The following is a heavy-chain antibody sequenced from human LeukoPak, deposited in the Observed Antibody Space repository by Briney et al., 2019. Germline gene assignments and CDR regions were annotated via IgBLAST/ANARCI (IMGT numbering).Heavy chain of an antibody. CDR3: AKGVGSSGWIDY. CDR2: IRYNGRDK. CDR1: GFTFSSYG. V-gene: IGHV3-30*02. D-gene: IGHD6-19*01. J-gene: IGHJ4*02. Sequence: GGSLRLSCAASGFTFSSYGIHWVRQAPGKGLEWVAFIRYNGRDKYYADSVKGRFTVSRDNSKNTLYLQMNSLRAEDTAVYYCAKGVGSSGWIDYWGQGTLVTVSS.